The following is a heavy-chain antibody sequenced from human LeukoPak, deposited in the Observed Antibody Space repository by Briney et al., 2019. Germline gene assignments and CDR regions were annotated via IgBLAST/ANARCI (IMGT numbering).Heavy chain of an antibody. J-gene: IGHJ6*02. CDR2: IKQDGSEK. CDR1: GFTFSSYW. CDR3: ARHFGSLALVPAAMSTPGFYFGMDV. V-gene: IGHV3-7*01. Sequence: PGGSLRLSCAASGFTFSSYWMSWVRQAPGKGLEWVANIKQDGSEKYYVDSVKGRFTISRDNAKNSLYLQMNSLGAEDTAVYYCARHFGSLALVPAAMSTPGFYFGMDVWGQGTTVTVSS. D-gene: IGHD2-2*01.